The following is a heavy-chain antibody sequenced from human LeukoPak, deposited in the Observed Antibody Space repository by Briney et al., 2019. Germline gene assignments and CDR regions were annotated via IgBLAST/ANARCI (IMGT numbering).Heavy chain of an antibody. D-gene: IGHD6-13*01. CDR1: GFTFSSYA. CDR3: ARDIAADY. J-gene: IGHJ4*02. Sequence: PGRSLRLSCAASGFTFSSYAMHWVRQAPGKGLEWVAVISYDGSNKYYADSVKGRFTTSRDNSKNTLYLQMNSLRAEDTAVYYCARDIAADYWGQGTLVTVSS. CDR2: ISYDGSNK. V-gene: IGHV3-30-3*01.